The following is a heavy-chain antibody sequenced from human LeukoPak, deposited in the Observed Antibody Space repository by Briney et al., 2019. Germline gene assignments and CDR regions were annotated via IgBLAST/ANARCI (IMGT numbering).Heavy chain of an antibody. CDR1: GGSIDSSSYY. J-gene: IGHJ4*02. CDR3: TAERAGTIVDY. Sequence: PSETLSLTCTVSGGSIDSSSYYWGWIRQPPGKGLEWIGSIYNSGTTYYNPSLKSRVTVSVDTSKNQFSLKLSSMTAADTAVYYCTAERAGTIVDYWGQGTLVTASS. D-gene: IGHD1-1*01. V-gene: IGHV4-39*07. CDR2: IYNSGTT.